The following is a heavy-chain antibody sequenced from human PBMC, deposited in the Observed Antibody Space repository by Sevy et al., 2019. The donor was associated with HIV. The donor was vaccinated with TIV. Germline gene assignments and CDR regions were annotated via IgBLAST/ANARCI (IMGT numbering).Heavy chain of an antibody. CDR1: GFTVSSNY. J-gene: IGHJ6*02. CDR3: ARVNCSGGSCYYYYGMDV. Sequence: GSLRLSCAASGFTVSSNYMSWVRQAPGKGLEWVSVIYSGGSTYYADSVKGRFTISRDNSKNTLYLQMNSLRAEDTAVYYCARVNCSGGSCYYYYGMDVWGQRTTVTVSS. D-gene: IGHD2-15*01. CDR2: IYSGGST. V-gene: IGHV3-53*01.